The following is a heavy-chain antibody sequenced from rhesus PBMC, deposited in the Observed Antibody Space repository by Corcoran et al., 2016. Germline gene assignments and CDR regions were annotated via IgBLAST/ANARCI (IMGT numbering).Heavy chain of an antibody. V-gene: IGHV4-73*01. CDR3: AREGLRYYFDY. CDR2: IYGNSAST. D-gene: IGHD2-21*01. CDR1: GGSISGYYY. Sequence: QVQLQQGGEGLVKPSETLSLTCAVYGGSISGYYYWSWIRQPPGKGLEWIGYIYGNSASTNYNPSLKNRVTISKDTSKNQFSLKLSSLTAADTAVYYCAREGLRYYFDYWGQGVLVTVSS. J-gene: IGHJ4*01.